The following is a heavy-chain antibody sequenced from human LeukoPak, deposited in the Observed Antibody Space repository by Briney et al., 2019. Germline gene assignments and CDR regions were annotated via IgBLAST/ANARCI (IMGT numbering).Heavy chain of an antibody. Sequence: ASVKVSCKASGYTFTSYGISWVRQAPGQGLEWMGWIGAYNGNTNYAQKLQGRVTMTTDTSTSTAYMELRSLRSDDTAVYYCARASSALVVVAATRGNWFDPWGQGTLVTVSS. CDR2: IGAYNGNT. J-gene: IGHJ5*02. CDR3: ARASSALVVVAATRGNWFDP. V-gene: IGHV1-18*04. CDR1: GYTFTSYG. D-gene: IGHD2-15*01.